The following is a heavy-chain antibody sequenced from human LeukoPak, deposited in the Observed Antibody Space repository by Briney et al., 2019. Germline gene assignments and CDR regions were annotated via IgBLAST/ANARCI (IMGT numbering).Heavy chain of an antibody. CDR2: INHSGST. J-gene: IGHJ6*02. CDR3: ARGTGYCSSTSCSKRSSMDV. CDR1: GGSFSGYY. Sequence: SETLSLTCAVYGGSFSGYYWSWTRQPPGKGLEWIGEINHSGSTNYNPSLKSRVTISVDTSKNQFSLKLSSVTAADTAVYYCARGTGYCSSTSCSKRSSMDVWGQGTTVTVSS. D-gene: IGHD2-2*01. V-gene: IGHV4-34*01.